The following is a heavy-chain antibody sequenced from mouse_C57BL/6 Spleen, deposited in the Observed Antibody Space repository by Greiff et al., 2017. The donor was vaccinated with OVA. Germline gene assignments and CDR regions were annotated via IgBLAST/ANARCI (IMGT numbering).Heavy chain of an antibody. CDR3: ARDYGSFNWYFDV. CDR1: GYTFTDYN. CDR2: INPNNGGT. D-gene: IGHD1-1*01. Sequence: VQLKESGPELVKPGASVKMSCKASGYTFTDYNMHWVKQSHGKSLEWIGYINPNNGGTSYNQKFKGKATLTVNKSSSTAYMELRSLTSEYSAVYDCARDYGSFNWYFDVWGTGTTVTVSS. J-gene: IGHJ1*03. V-gene: IGHV1-22*01.